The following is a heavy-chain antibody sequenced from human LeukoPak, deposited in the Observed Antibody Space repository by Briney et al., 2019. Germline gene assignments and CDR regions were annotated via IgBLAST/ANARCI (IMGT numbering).Heavy chain of an antibody. CDR2: ISGDGGST. CDR3: ARESETSDWYDY. D-gene: IGHD6-19*01. CDR1: GFIFDNYA. V-gene: IGHV3-43*02. J-gene: IGHJ4*02. Sequence: PGGSLRLSCAAPGFIFDNYAIHWVHQAPGKGLEWVSLISGDGGSTFYADSVRGRFTISRDNTRKSLSLQMSSLRGEDTALYYCARESETSDWYDYWGQGTLVTVSS.